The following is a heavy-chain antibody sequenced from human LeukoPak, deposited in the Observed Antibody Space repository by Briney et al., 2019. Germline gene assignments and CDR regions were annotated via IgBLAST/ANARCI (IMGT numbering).Heavy chain of an antibody. CDR3: ARLYSSSSGGY. CDR2: INPNSGGT. J-gene: IGHJ4*02. V-gene: IGHV1-2*02. Sequence: ASVKVSCKASGYIFTDNYMHWVRQAPGQGLEWMGWINPNSGGTNYAQKFQGRVTMTRDTSISTAYMELSRLRSDDTAVYYCARLYSSSSGGYWGQGTLVTVSS. D-gene: IGHD6-6*01. CDR1: GYIFTDNY.